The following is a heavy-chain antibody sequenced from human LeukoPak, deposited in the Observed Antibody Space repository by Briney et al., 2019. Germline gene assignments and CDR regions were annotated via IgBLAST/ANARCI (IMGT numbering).Heavy chain of an antibody. CDR3: ARDLRVISGFDI. CDR1: AFTFDDYG. CDR2: INWNGGST. Sequence: GGSLRLYCAASAFTFDDYGMSWVRQAPGKGLEWVSGINWNGGSTGYADSVKGRFTISRDNAKNSLYLQMNSLRAEDTAVYYCARDLRVISGFDIWGQGTMVTVSS. J-gene: IGHJ3*02. V-gene: IGHV3-20*04. D-gene: IGHD3-3*01.